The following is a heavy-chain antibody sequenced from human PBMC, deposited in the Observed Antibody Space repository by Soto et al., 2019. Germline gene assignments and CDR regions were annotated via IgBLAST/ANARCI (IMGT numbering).Heavy chain of an antibody. CDR1: GFTFSSYS. D-gene: IGHD2-2*01. J-gene: IGHJ5*02. V-gene: IGHV3-21*01. CDR3: ARDMEYCSSTSCYPWFDP. Sequence: EVQPVESGGGLVKPGGSLRLSCAASGFTFSSYSMNWVRQAPGKGLEWVSSISSSSSYIYYADSVKGRFTISRDNAKNYLYLQMNSLRAEDTAVYYCARDMEYCSSTSCYPWFDPWGQGTLVTVSS. CDR2: ISSSSSYI.